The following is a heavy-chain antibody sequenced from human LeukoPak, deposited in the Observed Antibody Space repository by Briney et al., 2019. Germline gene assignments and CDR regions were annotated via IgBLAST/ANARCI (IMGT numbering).Heavy chain of an antibody. D-gene: IGHD5-18*01. V-gene: IGHV1-69*05. CDR1: GGTFSSYA. CDR2: IIPIFGTA. CDR3: ARDQRDTAIDYYYCYMDV. Sequence: GASVKVSCKASGGTFSSYAISWVRQAPGQGLEWMGGIIPIFGTANYAQKFQGRVTITTDESTSTAYMELSSLRSEDTAVYYCARDQRDTAIDYYYCYMDVWGKGTTVTVSS. J-gene: IGHJ6*03.